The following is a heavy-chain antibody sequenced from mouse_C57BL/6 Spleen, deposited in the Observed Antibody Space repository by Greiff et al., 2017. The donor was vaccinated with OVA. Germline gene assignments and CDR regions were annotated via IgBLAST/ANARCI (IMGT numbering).Heavy chain of an antibody. CDR3: ARKPPAYGNFAMDD. V-gene: IGHV2-2*01. D-gene: IGHD2-10*02. J-gene: IGHJ4*01. CDR1: GFSLTSYG. Sequence: VQRVESGPGLVQPSQSLSITCNVSGFSLTSYGVHWVRQSPGKGLEWLGVIWSGGSTDYNSAFISRLSISKDNSKSQVFVKMNSLQADDTSIYYCARKPPAYGNFAMDDWGQGTSVTVSS. CDR2: IWSGGST.